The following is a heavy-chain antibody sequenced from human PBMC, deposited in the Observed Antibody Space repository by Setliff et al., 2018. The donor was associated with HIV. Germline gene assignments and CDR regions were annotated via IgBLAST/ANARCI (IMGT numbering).Heavy chain of an antibody. CDR2: IYTSGGA. V-gene: IGHV4-4*07. J-gene: IGHJ4*02. Sequence: PSETLSLTCTVSGGSISSYYWSWIRQPAGEGLEWIGRIYTSGGANYNPSLKSRVTMSVDTFKNQFSLELNSVTAADTAVYYCARDVVGQQLPNYWGQGTLVTVSS. CDR1: GGSISSYY. D-gene: IGHD6-13*01. CDR3: ARDVVGQQLPNY.